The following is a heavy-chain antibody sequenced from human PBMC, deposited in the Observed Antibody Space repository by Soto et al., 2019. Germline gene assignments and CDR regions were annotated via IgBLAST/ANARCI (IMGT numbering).Heavy chain of an antibody. CDR1: GLPHSSFA. J-gene: IGHJ4*02. V-gene: IGHV3-23*05. Sequence: HLGGSLRLSCTASGLPHSSFAMMWVRQAPGKGLECVSGIYGSGRGIEYADSVKGRFTISRDNSKNTVYLQMTDLRADDTAVYYCAKDAVYNDGLWLMDHWGQGTQVTVSS. D-gene: IGHD2-21*01. CDR2: IYGSGRGI. CDR3: AKDAVYNDGLWLMDH.